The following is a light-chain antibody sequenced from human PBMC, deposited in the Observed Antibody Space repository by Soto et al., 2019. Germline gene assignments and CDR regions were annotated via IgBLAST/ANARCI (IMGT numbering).Light chain of an antibody. CDR1: SSDVGGYNY. CDR2: EVS. Sequence: QSALTQPASESGSPGQSITISCTGTSSDVGGYNYVSWYQQHPGKAPKLMIYEVSNRPSGVSNRFSGSKSGNTASLTISGLQAEDEADYYCSSYTSSSTPVFGTGTKVTVL. CDR3: SSYTSSSTPV. J-gene: IGLJ1*01. V-gene: IGLV2-14*01.